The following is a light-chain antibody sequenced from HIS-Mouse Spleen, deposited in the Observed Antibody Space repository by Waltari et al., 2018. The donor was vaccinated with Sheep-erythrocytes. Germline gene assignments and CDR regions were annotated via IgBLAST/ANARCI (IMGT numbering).Light chain of an antibody. CDR1: SSDVGRYNP. Sequence: QSALTQPASVSGAPGQSIPISCTGTSSDVGRYNPVSWYQQHPGKAPKLMIYEGSKRPSGVSNRFSGSKSGNTASLTISGLQAEDEADYYCCSYAGSSTPWVFGGGTKLTVL. CDR3: CSYAGSSTPWV. V-gene: IGLV2-23*01. J-gene: IGLJ3*02. CDR2: EGS.